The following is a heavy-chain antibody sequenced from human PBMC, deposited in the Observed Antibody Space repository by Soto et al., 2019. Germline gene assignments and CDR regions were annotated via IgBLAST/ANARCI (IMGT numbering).Heavy chain of an antibody. CDR2: SRNKANSYTT. D-gene: IGHD5-12*01. CDR1: GFTFSDHY. Sequence: EVQLVESGGGLVQPGGSLRLSCAASGFTFSDHYMDWVRQAPGKGLEWVGRSRNKANSYTTEYAASVKGRFTISRDDSLYLQMNSLKTEDTAVYYCVRVGNGYNYDYWGQGTLVTVSS. CDR3: VRVGNGYNYDY. J-gene: IGHJ4*02. V-gene: IGHV3-72*01.